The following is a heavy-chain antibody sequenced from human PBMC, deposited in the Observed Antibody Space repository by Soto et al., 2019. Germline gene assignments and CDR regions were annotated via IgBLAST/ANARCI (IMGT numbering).Heavy chain of an antibody. D-gene: IGHD6-19*01. CDR3: AGARYGSYYHIYH. J-gene: IGHJ5*02. CDR2: IYYSGNT. V-gene: IGHV4-31*03. Sequence: QVQLQESGPGLVKPSQTLSLTCSVSGGSITTGGYYWNWIRQHPGKGLEWIGYIYYSGNTYYTPSLKCRVTLPPETFQNHFSLSLSPVTAADPGVYFRAGARYGSYYHIYHWGQGTLVTVCS. CDR1: GGSITTGGYY.